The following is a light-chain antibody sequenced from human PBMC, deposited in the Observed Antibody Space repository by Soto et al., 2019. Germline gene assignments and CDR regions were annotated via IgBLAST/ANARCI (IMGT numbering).Light chain of an antibody. CDR2: DAS. CDR1: QSINTW. CDR3: QQYNSYVT. V-gene: IGKV1-5*01. J-gene: IGKJ1*01. Sequence: IQMTQSRTTVSASVGDRVTITCRASQSINTWLAWYQQKSGKAPKLLIYDASSLESGVPPRFSGSGSGTEFTLTISSLQPDDFGTYYCQQYNSYVTFAQGTKVDIK.